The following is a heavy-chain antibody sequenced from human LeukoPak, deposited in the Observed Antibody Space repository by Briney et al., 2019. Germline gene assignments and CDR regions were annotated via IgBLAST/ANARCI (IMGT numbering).Heavy chain of an antibody. D-gene: IGHD1-26*01. V-gene: IGHV1-69*05. Sequence: SVNVPCTASGGTFSSYAISWVRQAPGQGLEWMGGIIPIFGTANYAQKFQGRVTITTDESTSTAYMELSSLRSEDTAVYYCARDKLGATAFDIWGQGTMVTVSS. CDR2: IIPIFGTA. CDR1: GGTFSSYA. CDR3: ARDKLGATAFDI. J-gene: IGHJ3*02.